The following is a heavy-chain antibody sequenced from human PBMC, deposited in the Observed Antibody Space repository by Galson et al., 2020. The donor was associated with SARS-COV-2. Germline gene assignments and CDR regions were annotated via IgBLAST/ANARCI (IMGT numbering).Heavy chain of an antibody. CDR1: GFTFSSYS. Sequence: SCAASGFTFSSYSMNWVRQAPGKGLEWVSSISSSSSYIYYADSVKGRFTISRDNAKNSLYLQMNSLRAEDTAVYYCARDVASANYYYGMDVWGQGTTVTVSS. D-gene: IGHD2-15*01. J-gene: IGHJ6*02. CDR3: ARDVASANYYYGMDV. V-gene: IGHV3-21*01. CDR2: ISSSSSYI.